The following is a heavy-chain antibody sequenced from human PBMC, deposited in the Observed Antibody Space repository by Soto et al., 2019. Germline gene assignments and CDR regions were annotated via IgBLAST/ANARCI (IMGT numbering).Heavy chain of an antibody. V-gene: IGHV3-23*01. J-gene: IGHJ3*02. CDR1: GFTFSSYA. CDR2: ISGSGGST. D-gene: IGHD2-2*01. CDR3: AKSGYCSSTSCPIDAFDI. Sequence: RGSLRLSCAASGFTFSSYAMSWVRQTPGKGLEWVSAISGSGGSTYYADSVKGRFTISRDNSKNTLYLQMNGLRAEDTAVYYCAKSGYCSSTSCPIDAFDIWGRGTMVTVSS.